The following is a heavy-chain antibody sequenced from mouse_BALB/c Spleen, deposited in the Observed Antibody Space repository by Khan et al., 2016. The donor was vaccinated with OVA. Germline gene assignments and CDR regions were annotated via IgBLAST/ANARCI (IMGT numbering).Heavy chain of an antibody. Sequence: EVELVESGGGLVKPGGSLKLSCEVSGFAFNSYDMSWVRQTPEKRLEWVATISSTGSYTYYPDSVKGRFTISRDTARNTLYLQMSSLRSEDTALYYCTRPYYEGNPGFAYWGQGTLVTVSA. CDR3: TRPYYEGNPGFAY. D-gene: IGHD1-1*01. CDR2: ISSTGSYT. J-gene: IGHJ3*01. CDR1: GFAFNSYD. V-gene: IGHV5-9*02.